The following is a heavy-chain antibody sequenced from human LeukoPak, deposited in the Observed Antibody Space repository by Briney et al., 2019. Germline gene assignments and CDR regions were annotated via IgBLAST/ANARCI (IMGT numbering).Heavy chain of an antibody. V-gene: IGHV4-34*01. J-gene: IGHJ6*03. CDR1: GGSFSDYY. CDR3: ARRRRVGAARGYYYYYMDV. D-gene: IGHD1-26*01. Sequence: PSETLSLTCAVYGGSFSDYYWSWIRQPPGKGLEWIGEIDHSGDTNYNPSVKGRFTISGDTAKNQFSLKLNSVTAADTAVYYCARRRRVGAARGYYYYYMDVWGKGTMVTVSS. CDR2: IDHSGDT.